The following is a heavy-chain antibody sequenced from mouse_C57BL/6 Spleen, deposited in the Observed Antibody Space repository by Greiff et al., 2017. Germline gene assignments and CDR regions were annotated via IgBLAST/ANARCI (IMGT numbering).Heavy chain of an antibody. Sequence: VQLQQSGPELVKPGASVKIPCKASGCTFTVYNMDWVKQSHGKSLEWIGDINPNNGGTIYNQKFKGKATLTVDKSSSTAYMELRSLTSEDTAVYYCARRDYDPYYYAMDYWGQGTSVTVSS. D-gene: IGHD2-4*01. J-gene: IGHJ4*01. V-gene: IGHV1-18*01. CDR3: ARRDYDPYYYAMDY. CDR2: INPNNGGT. CDR1: GCTFTVYN.